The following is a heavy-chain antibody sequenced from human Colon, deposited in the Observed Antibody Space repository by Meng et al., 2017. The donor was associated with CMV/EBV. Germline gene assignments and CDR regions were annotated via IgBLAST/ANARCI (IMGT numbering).Heavy chain of an antibody. Sequence: GESLKISCAASGFTLSAFAMGWVRQAPGKGLEWVSSVYYGGTTHYADSVKGRFTISRDTSMDTLYLQLNNLRVEDTAVYYCAKGLNSGSRYNAFDILGQGTTVTVSS. CDR2: YYGGTT. J-gene: IGHJ3*02. CDR3: AKGLNSGSRYNAFDI. V-gene: IGHV3-23*01. CDR1: GFTLSAFA. D-gene: IGHD3-22*01.